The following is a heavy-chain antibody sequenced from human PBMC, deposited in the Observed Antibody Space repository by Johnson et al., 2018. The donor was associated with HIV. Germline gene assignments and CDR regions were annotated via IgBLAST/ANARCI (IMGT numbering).Heavy chain of an antibody. D-gene: IGHD5-24*01. V-gene: IGHV3-13*01. J-gene: IGHJ3*02. CDR3: ARDRWLQLGAFDI. CDR1: GFTFSSYD. CDR2: IGTAGDT. Sequence: VQLVESGGGLVQPGGSLRLSCAASGFTFSSYDMHWVRQATGKGLEWVSAIGTAGDTYYADSVKGRFTISRDNVKNSLFLQINSLRADDTAVYYCARDRWLQLGAFDIWGQGTLVTVSS.